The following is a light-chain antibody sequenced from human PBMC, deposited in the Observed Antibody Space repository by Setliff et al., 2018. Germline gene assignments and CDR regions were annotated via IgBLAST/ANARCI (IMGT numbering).Light chain of an antibody. CDR3: QSYDSSLGRYV. CDR2: DND. V-gene: IGLV1-51*01. Sequence: QSVLTQPPSVSAAPGQKVTISCSGSSSNIGRHYLSWYQHLPGTVPKLLIYDNDKRPSGIPDRFSGSKSGPSASLAITGLQAEDEGDYYCQSYDSSLGRYVFGTGTKVTVL. J-gene: IGLJ1*01. CDR1: SSNIGRHY.